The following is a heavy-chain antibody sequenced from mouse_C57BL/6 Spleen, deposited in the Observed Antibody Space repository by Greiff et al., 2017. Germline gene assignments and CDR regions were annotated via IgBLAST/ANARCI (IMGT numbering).Heavy chain of an antibody. CDR2: ISDGGSYT. J-gene: IGHJ3*01. CDR3: ARDADYYGSGGFAY. Sequence: EVHLVESGGGLVKPGGSLKLSCAASGFTFSSYAMSWVRQTPEKRLEWVATISDGGSYTYYPDNVKGRFTISRDNAKSKLYLQMSDLKSEDTEMYYCARDADYYGSGGFAYWGQETLVTVSA. V-gene: IGHV5-4*01. D-gene: IGHD1-1*01. CDR1: GFTFSSYA.